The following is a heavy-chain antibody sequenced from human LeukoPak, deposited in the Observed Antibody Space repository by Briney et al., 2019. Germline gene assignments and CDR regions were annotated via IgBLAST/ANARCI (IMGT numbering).Heavy chain of an antibody. CDR1: GFTVSSNY. J-gene: IGHJ4*02. V-gene: IGHV3-53*01. CDR3: ARLSIAAFSSFDY. D-gene: IGHD6-6*01. Sequence: PGGSLRLSCAASGFTVSSNYMSWVRQAPGKGLEWVSVIYSGGSTYYADSVKGRFTISRDNSKNTLYLQMNSLRAEDTAVYYCARLSIAAFSSFDYWGQGTLVTVSS. CDR2: IYSGGST.